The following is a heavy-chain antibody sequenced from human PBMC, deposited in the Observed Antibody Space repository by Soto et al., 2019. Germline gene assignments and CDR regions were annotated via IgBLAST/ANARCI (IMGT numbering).Heavy chain of an antibody. CDR1: GYTFTSYA. CDR3: ARSPEYSSGWYYFDY. CDR2: INAGNGNT. D-gene: IGHD6-19*01. V-gene: IGHV1-3*01. Sequence: QVQLVQSGAEVKKPGASVKVSCKDSGYTFTSYAMHWVRQAPGQRREWMGWINAGNGNTKYSQKFQGRVTITRDTSASTAYMELSSLRSEDTAVYYCARSPEYSSGWYYFDYWGQGTLVTVSS. J-gene: IGHJ4*02.